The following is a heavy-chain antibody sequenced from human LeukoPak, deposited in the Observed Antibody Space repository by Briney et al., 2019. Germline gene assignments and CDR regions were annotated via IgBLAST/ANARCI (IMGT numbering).Heavy chain of an antibody. Sequence: GGSLRLSCAASGFTFSSYAMSWVRQAPGKGLEWVSAIIGSGGNTYYADSVKGRFTISRDNSKNTLYLQMNSLRAEDTAVYYCAKGEMATIWGVFDYWGQGTLVTVSS. J-gene: IGHJ4*02. CDR2: IIGSGGNT. CDR1: GFTFSSYA. D-gene: IGHD5-24*01. CDR3: AKGEMATIWGVFDY. V-gene: IGHV3-23*01.